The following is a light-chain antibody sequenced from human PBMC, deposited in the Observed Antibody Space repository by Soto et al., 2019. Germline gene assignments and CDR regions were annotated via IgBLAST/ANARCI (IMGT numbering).Light chain of an antibody. CDR2: DVI. Sequence: QSVLTQPASVSGSPGQSITISCTGTSSDVGRYNYVSWYQQHPVKAPKLMIYDVINRPSGVSNRFSGSKSGNTASLTISGLQADDEADYYCSSYTSSGTSIFGGGTKVTVL. CDR1: SSDVGRYNY. CDR3: SSYTSSGTSI. V-gene: IGLV2-14*03. J-gene: IGLJ2*01.